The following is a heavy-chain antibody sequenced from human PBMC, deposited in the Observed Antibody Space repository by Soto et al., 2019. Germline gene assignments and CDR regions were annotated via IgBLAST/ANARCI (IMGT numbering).Heavy chain of an antibody. J-gene: IGHJ6*03. CDR1: GGSISSYY. Sequence: PETLSLTCTVSGGSISSYYWRWIRQPPGKGLEWIGYIYYSGSTNYNPSLKSRVTISVDTSKNQFSLKLSSVTAADTAVYYCARQVRGRGDFDWEYYYYYMDVWGKGTTVTVSS. V-gene: IGHV4-59*08. CDR2: IYYSGST. D-gene: IGHD3-9*01. CDR3: ARQVRGRGDFDWEYYYYYMDV.